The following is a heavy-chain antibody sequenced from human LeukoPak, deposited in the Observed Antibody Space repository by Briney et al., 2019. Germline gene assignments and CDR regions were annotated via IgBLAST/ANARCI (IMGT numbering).Heavy chain of an antibody. D-gene: IGHD6-13*01. CDR2: ISYNGLT. CDR1: GGSIDNFY. V-gene: IGHV4-59*01. Sequence: KPSETLSLTCSVSGGSIDNFYWNWLRQPLGKGLEWIGYISYNGLTVYSPSLESRVSISLDTSKSQFSLRVNSVTAADTAVYYCARGVYIAAAQYAYWGQGTLVTVSS. CDR3: ARGVYIAAAQYAY. J-gene: IGHJ4*02.